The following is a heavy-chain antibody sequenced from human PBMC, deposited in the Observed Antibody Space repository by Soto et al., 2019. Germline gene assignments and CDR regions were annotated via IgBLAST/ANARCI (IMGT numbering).Heavy chain of an antibody. CDR2: ISGSGGST. J-gene: IGHJ4*02. V-gene: IGHV3-23*01. CDR1: GFTFSSYA. D-gene: IGHD5-12*01. Sequence: LXLSCAASGFTFSSYAMSWVCQAPGKGLEWVSAISGSGGSTYYADSVKGLFTISRDNSKNTLYLQMNSLRAEDTAVYYCAKDGRRWLQFVYWGQGTLVTVSS. CDR3: AKDGRRWLQFVY.